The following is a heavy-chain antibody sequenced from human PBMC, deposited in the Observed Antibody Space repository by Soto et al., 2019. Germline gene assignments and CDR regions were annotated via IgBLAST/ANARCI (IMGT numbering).Heavy chain of an antibody. CDR3: ASRPETYYYDSGAFDC. V-gene: IGHV4-30-4*01. CDR1: GGSISSGDYY. CDR2: IYYSGST. D-gene: IGHD3-10*01. Sequence: QVQLQESGPGLVKPSQTLSLTCTVSGGSISSGDYYWSWIRQPPGKGLEWIGYIYYSGSTYYNPSFNSRVTMSVDTSKNQFSLKLSSVTAADTAVYYCASRPETYYYDSGAFDCWGQGTMVTVSS. J-gene: IGHJ3*01.